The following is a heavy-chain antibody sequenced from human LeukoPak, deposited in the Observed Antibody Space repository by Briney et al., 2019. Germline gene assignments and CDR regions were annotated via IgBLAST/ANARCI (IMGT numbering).Heavy chain of an antibody. CDR1: GFTFSSYW. J-gene: IGHJ4*01. Sequence: GGSLRLSCAASGFTFSSYWMHWVRQAPGKGLVWVSRINSDGSSTDYADSVKGRFTISRDNAKNTLYLQMNSLRVDDTAVYYCGRGYTYGNFDYWGHGTLVTVSP. CDR3: GRGYTYGNFDY. CDR2: INSDGSST. D-gene: IGHD5-18*01. V-gene: IGHV3-74*01.